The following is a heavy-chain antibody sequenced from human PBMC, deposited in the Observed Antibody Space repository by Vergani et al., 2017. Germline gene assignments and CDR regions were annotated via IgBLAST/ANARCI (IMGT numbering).Heavy chain of an antibody. V-gene: IGHV4-61*02. D-gene: IGHD3-22*01. CDR3: ARETYHYDSSGYYFGFDY. Sequence: QVQLQESGPGLVKPSQTLSLTCTVSGGSISSGSYYWSWIRQPAGKGLEWIGRIYTSGSTNYNPSLKSRVTISVDTSKNQFSLKLSSVTAADTAVYYCARETYHYDSSGYYFGFDYWVQGILVTVSS. J-gene: IGHJ4*02. CDR1: GGSISSGSYY. CDR2: IYTSGST.